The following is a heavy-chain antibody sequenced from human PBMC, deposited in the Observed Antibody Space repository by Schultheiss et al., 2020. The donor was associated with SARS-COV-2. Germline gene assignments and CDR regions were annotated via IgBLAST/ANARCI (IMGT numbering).Heavy chain of an antibody. CDR2: ISYDGSNK. Sequence: GGSLRLSCAASGFSFSDFEMNWVRRAPGKGLEWVAVISYDGSNKYYADSVKGRFTISRDNSKNTLYLQMNSLRAEDTAVYYCASELLPSEGSGNIEAGDYWGQGTLVTVSS. CDR3: ASELLPSEGSGNIEAGDY. CDR1: GFSFSDFE. J-gene: IGHJ4*02. D-gene: IGHD1-26*01. V-gene: IGHV3-30*03.